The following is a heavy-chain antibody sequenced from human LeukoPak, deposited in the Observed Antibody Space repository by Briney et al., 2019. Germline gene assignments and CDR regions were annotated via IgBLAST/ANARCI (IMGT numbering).Heavy chain of an antibody. V-gene: IGHV3-23*01. J-gene: IGHJ4*02. CDR2: ISGSGGST. CDR3: ARGYNSRAATTDCCPLDY. Sequence: GGSLRLSCAASGFTFSSYAMSWVRQAPGKGLEWVSAISGSGGSTYYADSVKGRFTISRDDAKNSLYLQMNSLRAEDTAVYFCARGYNSRAATTDCCPLDYWGQGTLVTVSS. CDR1: GFTFSSYA. D-gene: IGHD1-26*01.